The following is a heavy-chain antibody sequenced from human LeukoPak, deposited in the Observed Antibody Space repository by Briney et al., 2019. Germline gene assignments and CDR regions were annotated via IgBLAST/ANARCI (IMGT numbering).Heavy chain of an antibody. Sequence: ASVKVSCKASGYTFTSYDINWVRQATGQGLEWMGWMNPNSGNTGYAQKFQGRVTMTRNTSISTAYMELSSLRSEDTAVYYCASFLYDFWSGYPIPATFWGQGTLVTVSS. V-gene: IGHV1-8*01. CDR1: GYTFTSYD. CDR3: ASFLYDFWSGYPIPATF. CDR2: MNPNSGNT. D-gene: IGHD3-3*01. J-gene: IGHJ4*02.